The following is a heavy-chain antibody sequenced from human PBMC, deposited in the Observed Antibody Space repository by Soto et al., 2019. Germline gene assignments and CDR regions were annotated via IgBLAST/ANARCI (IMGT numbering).Heavy chain of an antibody. J-gene: IGHJ4*02. CDR2: INAGNGNT. CDR1: GYTFTSYA. CDR3: AREDTGWFGELSIGY. D-gene: IGHD3-10*01. V-gene: IGHV1-3*01. Sequence: ASVKVSCKASGYTFTSYAMHWVRQAPGQRLEWMGWINAGNGNTKYSQKFQGRVTITRDTSASTAYMELSSLRSEDTAVYYCAREDTGWFGELSIGYWGQGTLVTVSS.